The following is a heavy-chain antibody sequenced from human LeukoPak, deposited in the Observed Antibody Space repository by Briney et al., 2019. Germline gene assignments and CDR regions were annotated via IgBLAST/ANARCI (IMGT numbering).Heavy chain of an antibody. CDR1: GFTFSSYG. CDR2: ISYDGSNK. V-gene: IGHV3-30*18. J-gene: IGHJ4*02. D-gene: IGHD7-27*01. CDR3: AKDYGESDDY. Sequence: SGRSLRLSCAASGFTFSSYGMHWVRQAPGKGLEWVAVISYDGSNKYYADSVKGRFTISRDNSKNTLYLQMNSLRAEDTAVYYCAKDYGESDDYWGQGTLVTVSS.